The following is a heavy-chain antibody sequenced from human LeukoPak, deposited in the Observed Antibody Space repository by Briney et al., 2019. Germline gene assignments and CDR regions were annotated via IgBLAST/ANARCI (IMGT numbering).Heavy chain of an antibody. V-gene: IGHV3-23*01. Sequence: GGSLRLSCAGSGFTSSTYALSWVRQAPGKGLEWVSSISGSGYNIYYADSVKGRFTISRDDSKNTLFLQMNSLRSEDTAVYFCAKKGGYCSTTTCYSPYDYWGQGTLVTVSS. D-gene: IGHD2-2*02. CDR2: ISGSGYNI. CDR1: GFTSSTYA. J-gene: IGHJ4*02. CDR3: AKKGGYCSTTTCYSPYDY.